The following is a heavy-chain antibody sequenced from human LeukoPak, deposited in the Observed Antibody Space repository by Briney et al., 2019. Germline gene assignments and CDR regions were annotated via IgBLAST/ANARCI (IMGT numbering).Heavy chain of an antibody. D-gene: IGHD6-19*01. V-gene: IGHV4-59*08. CDR1: GGSISSYY. CDR2: IYYSGST. Sequence: PSETLSLTCTVSGGSISSYYWTWIRQPPGAGLEWLGYIYYSGSTNYNPSLKSRVTISVDTSKNQFSLKLSSVTAADTAVYYCARWAYSTDWYQYFDKWGQGTLVTVSS. J-gene: IGHJ4*02. CDR3: ARWAYSTDWYQYFDK.